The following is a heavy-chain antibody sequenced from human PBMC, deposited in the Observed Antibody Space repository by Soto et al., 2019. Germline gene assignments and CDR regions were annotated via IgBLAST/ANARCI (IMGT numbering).Heavy chain of an antibody. D-gene: IGHD6-19*01. CDR3: AKEAYSSGPEYFQH. CDR1: GFTFDDYA. V-gene: IGHV3-9*01. J-gene: IGHJ1*01. CDR2: ISWNSGSI. Sequence: EVQLVESGGGLVQPGRSLRLSCAASGFTFDDYAMHWVRQAPGKGLEWFSGISWNSGSIGYADSVKGRFTISRDNAKNSLYLQMNSLRAEDTALYYCAKEAYSSGPEYFQHWGQGTLVTVSS.